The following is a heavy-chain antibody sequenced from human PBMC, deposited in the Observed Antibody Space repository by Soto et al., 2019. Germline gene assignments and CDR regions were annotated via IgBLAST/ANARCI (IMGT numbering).Heavy chain of an antibody. CDR1: GYSFTSYW. J-gene: IGHJ6*02. V-gene: IGHV5-10-1*01. CDR2: IDPSDSYT. D-gene: IGHD3-10*01. CDR3: ARHGHYGSGSDPGYGMDV. Sequence: HGESLKISCKGSGYSFTSYWIGWVRQMPGKGLEWMGRIDPSDSYTNYSPSFQGHVTISADKSISTAYLQWSSLKASDTAMYYCARHGHYGSGSDPGYGMDVWGQGTTVTVSS.